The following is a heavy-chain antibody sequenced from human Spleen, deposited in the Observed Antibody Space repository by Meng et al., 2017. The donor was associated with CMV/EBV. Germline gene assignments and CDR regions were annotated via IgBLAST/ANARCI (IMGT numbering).Heavy chain of an antibody. J-gene: IGHJ6*02. V-gene: IGHV1-46*01. CDR1: GYTFTNYY. CDR2: ISPSGGRT. D-gene: IGHD1-26*01. CDR3: ASAVGASNYYYYGMDV. Sequence: ASVKVSCKASGYTFTNYYIYWVRQAPGQGLEWMGIISPSGGRTNYAQKFQGRVTMTRDTSTNTVYMELSSLRSDDTAVYYCASAVGASNYYYYGMDVWGQGTTVTVSS.